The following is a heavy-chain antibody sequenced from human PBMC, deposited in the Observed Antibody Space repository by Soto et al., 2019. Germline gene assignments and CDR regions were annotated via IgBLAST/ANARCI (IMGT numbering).Heavy chain of an antibody. CDR1: GFNFDDYA. CDR2: ISWNSGSI. V-gene: IGHV3-9*01. CDR3: AKDFSDIWDYRRDFDY. Sequence: EVPLVESGGGLVQPGRSLRLSCGASGFNFDDYAMHWVRQAPGKGLEWVSGISWNSGSIAYADSVKGRFTISRDNAKNSLYLQMNSLTPEDTALYYCAKDFSDIWDYRRDFDYWGQGTLVTVSS. D-gene: IGHD1-7*01. J-gene: IGHJ4*02.